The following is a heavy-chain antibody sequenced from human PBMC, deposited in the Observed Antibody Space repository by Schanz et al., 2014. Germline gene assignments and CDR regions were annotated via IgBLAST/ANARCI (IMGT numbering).Heavy chain of an antibody. CDR3: ARAFGGYDPAGALDY. CDR2: INWNGGST. J-gene: IGHJ4*02. D-gene: IGHD5-12*01. Sequence: EVQLVESGGGVVQPGGSLRLSCATSGFTFITYTMNWVRQTPGKGLEWVSGINWNGGSTGYADSVKGRFTISRDNAKNSLYLQMNSLRAEDTAVYYCARAFGGYDPAGALDYWGQGTLVTVSS. CDR1: GFTFITYT. V-gene: IGHV3-20*04.